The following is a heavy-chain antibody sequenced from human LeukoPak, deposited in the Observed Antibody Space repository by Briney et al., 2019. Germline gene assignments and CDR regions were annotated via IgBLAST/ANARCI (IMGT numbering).Heavy chain of an antibody. CDR3: ARFFATWDRYYMDV. J-gene: IGHJ6*03. V-gene: IGHV3-23*01. D-gene: IGHD3-3*01. CDR1: GFTFSTYA. Sequence: GGSLRLSCAASGFTFSTYAMSWVRQAPGKGLEWGSSISGSGDTTYYADSVKGQFTISRDNAKNSVSLQMSSLRAEDTAVYYCARFFATWDRYYMDVLGKGTTVSVSS. CDR2: ISGSGDTT.